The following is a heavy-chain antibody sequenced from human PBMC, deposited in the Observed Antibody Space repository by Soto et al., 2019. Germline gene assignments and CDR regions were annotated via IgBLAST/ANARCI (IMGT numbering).Heavy chain of an antibody. CDR2: ISYDGSNK. D-gene: IGHD2-15*01. CDR3: ARAGCDGGSCYTLVGLRYGMDV. V-gene: IGHV3-30-3*01. CDR1: GFTFSSYA. Sequence: QVQLVESGGGVVQPGMSLRLSCAASGFTFSSYAMHWVRQAPGKGLEWVAVISYDGSNKYYADSVKGRFTISRDNSKNTLYLQMNSLRAEDTAVYYCARAGCDGGSCYTLVGLRYGMDVWGQGTTVTVSS. J-gene: IGHJ6*02.